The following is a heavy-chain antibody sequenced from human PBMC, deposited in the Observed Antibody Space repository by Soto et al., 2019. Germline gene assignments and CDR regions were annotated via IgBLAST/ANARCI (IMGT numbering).Heavy chain of an antibody. CDR2: INPTSGGT. Sequence: GASVKVSCKASGYTFTGYYMHWVRQAPGQGLEWMGWINPTSGGTNYAQKFQGRVTITRDTSISTAYMELSRLRSDDTAVYYCARDPCSGGSCYGMDVWGQGTTVTVSS. V-gene: IGHV1-2*02. CDR3: ARDPCSGGSCYGMDV. CDR1: GYTFTGYY. D-gene: IGHD2-15*01. J-gene: IGHJ6*02.